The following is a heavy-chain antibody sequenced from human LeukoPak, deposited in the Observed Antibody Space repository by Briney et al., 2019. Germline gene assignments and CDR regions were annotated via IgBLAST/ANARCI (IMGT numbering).Heavy chain of an antibody. CDR2: IKQDGSEK. V-gene: IGHV3-7*04. J-gene: IGHJ6*02. CDR1: GFTFSNYW. CDR3: ARAMDV. Sequence: GGSLRLSCVASGFTFSNYWMHWVRQAPGKGLEWVANIKQDGSEKFYVDSVKGRFTISRDNAKNSLYLQMNSLRVEDSAVYYCARAMDVWGQGTTVTVSS.